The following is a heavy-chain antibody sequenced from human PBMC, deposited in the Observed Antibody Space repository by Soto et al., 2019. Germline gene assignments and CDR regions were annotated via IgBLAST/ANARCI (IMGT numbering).Heavy chain of an antibody. J-gene: IGHJ4*02. Sequence: PGGSLRLSCAASGFTFSNHALSWVRQAPGKGLEWVSAITGSGDTSYYADSVKGRFTISRDSSKSTLYLQMNTLRAEDTAIYYCAKDRAFSCGSSSCRPSYSYWGQGTLVTVSS. V-gene: IGHV3-23*01. CDR2: ITGSGDTS. CDR3: AKDRAFSCGSSSCRPSYSY. CDR1: GFTFSNHA. D-gene: IGHD2-2*01.